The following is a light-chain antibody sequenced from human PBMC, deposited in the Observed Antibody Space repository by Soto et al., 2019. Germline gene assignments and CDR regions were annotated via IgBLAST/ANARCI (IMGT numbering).Light chain of an antibody. CDR2: SNT. V-gene: IGLV1-44*01. CDR1: NSNIGSHT. Sequence: QSVLTQPTSASGTPGQTIAISCSGGNSNIGSHTVNWFQQLPGTAPRLLIYSNTQRPSGVPDRFSGSKSGTSASLAISGLQSEYEGDYYCATWDDSLNGVVFGGGTKLTVL. J-gene: IGLJ2*01. CDR3: ATWDDSLNGVV.